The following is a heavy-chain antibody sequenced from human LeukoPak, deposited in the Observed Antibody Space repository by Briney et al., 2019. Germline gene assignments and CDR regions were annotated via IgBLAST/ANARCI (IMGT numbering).Heavy chain of an antibody. D-gene: IGHD3-3*01. Sequence: GGSLRLSCAASTFTFSDDYMSWIRQAPGKGLEWVSYISHSGSTIYYGDSVKGRFTVSRDNAKNSLYLQMNSLRAEDTAVYYCVRVRSLGGRFRWFDPWGQGTLVTVSS. CDR3: VRVRSLGGRFRWFDP. J-gene: IGHJ5*02. CDR2: ISHSGSTI. V-gene: IGHV3-11*01. CDR1: TFTFSDDY.